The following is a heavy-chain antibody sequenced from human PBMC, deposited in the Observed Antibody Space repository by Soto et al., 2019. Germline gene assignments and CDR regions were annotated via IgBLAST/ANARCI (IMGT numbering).Heavy chain of an antibody. CDR2: IYYSEST. J-gene: IGHJ4*02. CDR1: GGSINNYY. CDR3: ARSPGIYFDY. Sequence: SETLSLTCTVSGGSINNYYWSWIRQPPGKGLEWIGYIYYSESTNYNPSLKSRVTISVDTSKNQFSLMLNSVTAVDTAVYYCARSPGIYFDYWGQGTLVTVSS. D-gene: IGHD1-26*01. V-gene: IGHV4-59*01.